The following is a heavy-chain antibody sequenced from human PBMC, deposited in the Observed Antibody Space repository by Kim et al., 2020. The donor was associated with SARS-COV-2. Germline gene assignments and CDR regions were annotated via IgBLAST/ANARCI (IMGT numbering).Heavy chain of an antibody. CDR3: ARERYNWFDP. CDR2: KP. V-gene: IGHV7-4-1*02. J-gene: IGHJ5*02. Sequence: KPTDAQGFTGRFVFSLDTSVSTAYLQISSLKAEDTAVYYCARERYNWFDPWGQGTLVTVSS.